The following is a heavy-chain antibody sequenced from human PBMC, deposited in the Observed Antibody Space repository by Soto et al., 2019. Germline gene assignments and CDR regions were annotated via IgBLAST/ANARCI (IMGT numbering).Heavy chain of an antibody. V-gene: IGHV4-34*01. CDR3: ARGLEYCSGSICYSFNFDY. D-gene: IGHD2-15*01. CDR2: INHSGST. J-gene: IGHJ4*02. Sequence: SETLSLTCAVYGGSFSGYYWSWIRQPPGKGLEWIGEINHSGSTNYNPSFKSRVTISVGTSKNQFSLKLNSVTAADTAVYYCARGLEYCSGSICYSFNFDYWGQGTLVTVSS. CDR1: GGSFSGYY.